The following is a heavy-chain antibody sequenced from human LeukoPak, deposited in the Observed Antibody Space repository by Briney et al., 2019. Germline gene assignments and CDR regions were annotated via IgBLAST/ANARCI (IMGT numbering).Heavy chain of an antibody. CDR3: AQENYYDSSAYLDH. D-gene: IGHD3-22*01. V-gene: IGHV3-7*03. CDR2: IKQDASEK. J-gene: IGHJ4*02. Sequence: PGGSLRLSCAASGFIFSSYWMTWVRQAPGKGLEWMANIKQDASEKHYVDSVKGRFTISRDNAKNSVYLQMNSLRVEDTAVYYCAQENYYDSSAYLDHWGQGTLVTVSS. CDR1: GFIFSSYW.